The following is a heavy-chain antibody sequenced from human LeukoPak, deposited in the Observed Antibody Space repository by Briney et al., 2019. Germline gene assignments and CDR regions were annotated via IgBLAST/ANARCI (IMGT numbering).Heavy chain of an antibody. CDR2: ISSSSSYI. V-gene: IGHV3-21*01. Sequence: GGSLRLSCAASGFTFSNYSMNWVRQAPGKGLEWVSSISSSSSYIYYADSVKGRFTISRDNAKNSLYLQMNSLRAEDTAVYYCARDRRGIAVAGTGRDDAFDIWGQGTMVTVSS. J-gene: IGHJ3*02. D-gene: IGHD6-19*01. CDR1: GFTFSNYS. CDR3: ARDRRGIAVAGTGRDDAFDI.